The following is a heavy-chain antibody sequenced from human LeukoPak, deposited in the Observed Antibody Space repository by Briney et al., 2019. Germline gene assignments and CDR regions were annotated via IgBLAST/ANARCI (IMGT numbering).Heavy chain of an antibody. CDR1: GGTFSSYA. CDR3: AADSKYYYDSSGYGFDY. Sequence: SVKVSCKASGGTFSSYAISWVLQAPGQGLEWMGGIIPIFGTANYAQKFQGRVTITADESTSTAYMELSSLRSEDTAVYYCAADSKYYYDSSGYGFDYWGQGTLVTVSS. CDR2: IIPIFGTA. J-gene: IGHJ4*02. V-gene: IGHV1-69*01. D-gene: IGHD3-22*01.